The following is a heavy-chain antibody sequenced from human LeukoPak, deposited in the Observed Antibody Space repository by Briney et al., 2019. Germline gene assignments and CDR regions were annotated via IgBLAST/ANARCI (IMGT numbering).Heavy chain of an antibody. CDR1: GGSMSYHY. CDR3: ASDRLYYFDH. V-gene: IGHV4-59*11. J-gene: IGHJ4*02. D-gene: IGHD6-6*01. CDR2: IHYSGST. Sequence: SETLSLTCTVSGGSMSYHYWSWIRQPPGKGLEWIGYIHYSGSTNYNSSLKSRVSISVDTSKNQFSLKLSSVTAADTAVYYCASDRLYYFDHWGQGPLVTVSS.